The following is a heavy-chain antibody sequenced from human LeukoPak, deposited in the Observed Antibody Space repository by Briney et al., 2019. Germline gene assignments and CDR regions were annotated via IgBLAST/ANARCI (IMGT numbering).Heavy chain of an antibody. CDR1: GGSISSGGYY. Sequence: PSETLSLTCTVSGGSISSGGYYWSWIRQHPGKGLEWIGYIYYSGSTYYNPSLKSRVTISVDTYKNQFSLKMSSVTAADKDVYYCARVTGFDIEDTSFDYWGQGTLVTVSS. CDR2: IYYSGST. D-gene: IGHD3-3*01. V-gene: IGHV4-31*03. CDR3: ARVTGFDIEDTSFDY. J-gene: IGHJ4*02.